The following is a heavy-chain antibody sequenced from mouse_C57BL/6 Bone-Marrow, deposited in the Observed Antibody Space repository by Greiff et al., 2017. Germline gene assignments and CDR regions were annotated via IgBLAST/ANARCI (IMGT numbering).Heavy chain of an antibody. J-gene: IGHJ4*01. D-gene: IGHD2-3*01. CDR1: GFNIKDDY. CDR3: TNDGYPLAMDY. CDR2: IDPENGDT. Sequence: EVQRVESGAELVRPGASVKLSCTASGFNIKDDYMHWVKQRPEQGLEWIGWIDPENGDTEYASKFQGKATITADTSSNTAYLQLSSLTSEDTAVYYCTNDGYPLAMDYWGQGTSVTVSS. V-gene: IGHV14-4*01.